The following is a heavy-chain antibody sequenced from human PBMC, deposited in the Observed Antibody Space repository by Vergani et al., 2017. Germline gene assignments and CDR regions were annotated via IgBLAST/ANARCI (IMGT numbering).Heavy chain of an antibody. D-gene: IGHD1-7*01. CDR3: GYRNTWSGTTGCFYPFCCYCYLYV. J-gene: IGHJ6*03. CDR2: IYWNDAQ. Sequence: QITLKESGPTLVKPTQTLTLTCTFSGFSLNTRGVSVAWIRQPPGKALDWLALIYWNDAQHYSPSLNNRVTITKETSKNQVVLTMTNMDYVDTGTYYCGYRNTWSGTTGCFYPFCCYCYLYVWGKGTTVTVSS. CDR1: GFSLNTRGVS. V-gene: IGHV2-5*04.